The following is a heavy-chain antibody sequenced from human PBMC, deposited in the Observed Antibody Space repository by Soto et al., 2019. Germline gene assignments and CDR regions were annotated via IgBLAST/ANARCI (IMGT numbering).Heavy chain of an antibody. J-gene: IGHJ3*02. CDR2: IVVGSGNT. Sequence: ASVKVSCKASGFTFTSSAVQWVRQARGQRLEWIGWIVVGSGNTNYAQKFQERVTITRDMSTSTAYMELSSLRSEDTAVYYCAADGHYYGSGTCKLWIDAFDIWGQGTMVTVSS. V-gene: IGHV1-58*01. CDR3: AADGHYYGSGTCKLWIDAFDI. D-gene: IGHD3-10*01. CDR1: GFTFTSSA.